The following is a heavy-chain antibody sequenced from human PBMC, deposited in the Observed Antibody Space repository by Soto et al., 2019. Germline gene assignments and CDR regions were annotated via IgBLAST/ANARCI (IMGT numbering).Heavy chain of an antibody. CDR2: IAYDGTNK. V-gene: IGHV3-30*18. CDR3: AKVSERHYAMDV. J-gene: IGHJ6*02. Sequence: GGSLRLSCAASGFTFNTYGMHWVRQAPGEGLEWVAVIAYDGTNKYYRDSVKGRFTVSRDNSKNTLYLLMNSLRHEDTAVYYCAKVSERHYAMDVWGQGTTVTVSS. CDR1: GFTFNTYG.